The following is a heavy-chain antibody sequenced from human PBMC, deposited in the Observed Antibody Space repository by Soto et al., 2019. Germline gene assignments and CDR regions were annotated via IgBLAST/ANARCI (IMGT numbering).Heavy chain of an antibody. J-gene: IGHJ5*02. CDR1: GGSISSYY. V-gene: IGHV4-59*12. D-gene: IGHD4-17*01. Sequence: PSETLSLTCTVSGGSISSYYWSWIRQPPGKGLEWIGYISHSGSTYYSPSLKSRVTISVDTSKNQFSLKLNSVTAADTAIYYCARGSTTVVTPNWFDPWGQGTLVTVSS. CDR3: ARGSTTVVTPNWFDP. CDR2: ISHSGST.